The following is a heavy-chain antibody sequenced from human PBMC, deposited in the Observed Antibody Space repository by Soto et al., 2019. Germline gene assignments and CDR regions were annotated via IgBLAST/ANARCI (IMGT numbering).Heavy chain of an antibody. J-gene: IGHJ4*02. Sequence: VQLVESGGGLVQPGGSLRRSCAASGFTFSSDWMSWFRQAPGKWLEWVANINQDGSEKYYVDSVKGLFTISRDNANNSLYVQMNSLRDDDTGVYYCARGYDSRGYRLGDWVQGTLVTVSS. CDR1: GFTFSSDW. CDR2: INQDGSEK. D-gene: IGHD3-22*01. V-gene: IGHV3-7*01. CDR3: ARGYDSRGYRLGD.